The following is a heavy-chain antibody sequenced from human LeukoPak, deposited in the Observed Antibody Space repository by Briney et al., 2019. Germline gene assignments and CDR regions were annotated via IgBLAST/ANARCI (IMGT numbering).Heavy chain of an antibody. D-gene: IGHD3-16*01. CDR2: INSDGSDS. Sequence: QPGGSLRLSCAASGFAFNNYWMHWVRQAPGKGLVWVSRINSDGSDSIYGDSVKGRFTFSRDNPKNTLFLQLSSLRADDTAVYYCARGGGDHAFDIWGQGTMVTVSS. CDR1: GFAFNNYW. J-gene: IGHJ3*02. CDR3: ARGGGDHAFDI. V-gene: IGHV3-74*01.